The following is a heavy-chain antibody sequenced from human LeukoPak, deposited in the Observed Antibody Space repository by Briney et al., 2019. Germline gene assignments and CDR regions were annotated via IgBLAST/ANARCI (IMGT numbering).Heavy chain of an antibody. D-gene: IGHD3-10*01. V-gene: IGHV1-18*01. CDR2: ISAYNGNT. J-gene: IGHJ4*02. CDR3: ARSLLWFGEFDY. CDR1: GGTFSSYA. Sequence: ASVKVSCKASGGTFSSYAISWVRQAPGQGLEWMGWISAYNGNTNYAQKLQGRVTMTTDTSTSTAYMEVRSLRSDDTAVYYCARSLLWFGEFDYWGQGTLVTVSS.